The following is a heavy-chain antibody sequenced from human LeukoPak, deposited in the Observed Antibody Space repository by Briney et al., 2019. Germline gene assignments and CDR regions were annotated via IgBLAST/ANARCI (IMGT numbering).Heavy chain of an antibody. Sequence: SETLSLTCTVSSGSINSYYWGWVRQPPGKGLEWIGRIYTAGATQYNPSLKSRVTMSIDTSTNQFSLNLRSMTAADTAVYYCGRQGYTASYYFLDFWSQGTLVAVS. D-gene: IGHD1-26*01. CDR1: SGSINSYY. V-gene: IGHV4-4*07. CDR2: IYTAGAT. CDR3: GRQGYTASYYFLDF. J-gene: IGHJ4*02.